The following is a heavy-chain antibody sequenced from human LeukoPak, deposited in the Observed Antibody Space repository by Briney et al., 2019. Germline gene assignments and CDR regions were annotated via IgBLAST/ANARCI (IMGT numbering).Heavy chain of an antibody. J-gene: IGHJ4*02. CDR3: ARVYSNYFRYFDY. CDR1: GGSISSGDYY. Sequence: SQTLSLTCTVSGGSISSGDYYWSWIRQPPGKGLEWIGYIYYSGSTYYNPSLKSRGTISVDTSKHQFSLKLSSVTAANTAVYYCARVYSNYFRYFDYWGQGTLVTVSS. V-gene: IGHV4-30-4*08. D-gene: IGHD4-11*01. CDR2: IYYSGST.